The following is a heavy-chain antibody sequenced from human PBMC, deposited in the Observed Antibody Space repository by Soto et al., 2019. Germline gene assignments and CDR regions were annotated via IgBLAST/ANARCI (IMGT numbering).Heavy chain of an antibody. CDR2: ISISGSTI. Sequence: GGSLRLSCAVSGFTFSDYYMSWIRQAPGKGREWVSYISISGSTIYYADSVKGRFTISRDNAKNSLYLQMNSLSAEDTAVYYCARGVSYCGGDCYDSGMDVWGQGTTVTVSS. D-gene: IGHD2-21*02. CDR1: GFTFSDYY. CDR3: ARGVSYCGGDCYDSGMDV. J-gene: IGHJ6*02. V-gene: IGHV3-11*01.